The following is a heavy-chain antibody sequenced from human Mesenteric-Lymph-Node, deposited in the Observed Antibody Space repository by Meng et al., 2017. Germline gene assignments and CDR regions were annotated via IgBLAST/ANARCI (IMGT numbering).Heavy chain of an antibody. J-gene: IGHJ4*02. D-gene: IGHD2-21*02. CDR1: GGSISSGDYY. CDR3: ARVGAYCGGDCYHPR. V-gene: IGHV4-30-4*01. Sequence: QWQLPESGQGLGKPSQTLSLTCTVSGGSISSGDYYWSWIRQPPGKGLEWIGHIYYSGSTNYNPSLKSRVTISVDESKNQFSLRLSSVTAADTAVYYCARVGAYCGGDCYHPRWGQGTLVTVSS. CDR2: IYYSGST.